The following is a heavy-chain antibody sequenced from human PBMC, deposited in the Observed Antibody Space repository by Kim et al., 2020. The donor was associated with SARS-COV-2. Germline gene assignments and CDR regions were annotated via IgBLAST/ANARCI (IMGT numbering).Heavy chain of an antibody. CDR3: ARGGSSCVVLAMDG. J-gene: IGHJ6*02. CDR2: INPNSGGT. Sequence: ASVKVSCKASGYTFTGYYIHWVRQAPGQGLEWMGWINPNSGGTNYAQKFQGWVTMTRNTSISTAYMELSRLRSDDTAVYYCARGGSSCVVLAMDGWGQGTEVTV. V-gene: IGHV1-2*04. CDR1: GYTFTGYY. D-gene: IGHD6-13*01.